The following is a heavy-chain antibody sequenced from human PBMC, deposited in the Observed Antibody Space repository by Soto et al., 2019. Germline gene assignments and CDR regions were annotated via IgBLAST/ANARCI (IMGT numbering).Heavy chain of an antibody. D-gene: IGHD3-3*01. CDR3: ARDQLFGVVFRPNYYYYGMDV. J-gene: IGHJ6*02. V-gene: IGHV1-2*04. CDR1: GYTFTGYY. CDR2: INPNSGGT. Sequence: ASVKVSCKASGYTFTGYYMHWVRQAPGQGLEWMGWINPNSGGTNYAQKFQGWVTMTRDTSISTAYMELSRLRSDDTAVYCCARDQLFGVVFRPNYYYYGMDVWGQGTTVTVSS.